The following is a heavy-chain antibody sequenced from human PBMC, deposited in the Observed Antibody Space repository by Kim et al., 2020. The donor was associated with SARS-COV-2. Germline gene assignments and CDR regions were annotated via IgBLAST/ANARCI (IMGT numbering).Heavy chain of an antibody. CDR3: WGETEMATIRNAFDI. J-gene: IGHJ3*02. V-gene: IGHV3-64D*06. Sequence: GGSLRLSCSASGFTFSSYAMHWVRQAPGKGLEYVSAISINGGSTYYADSVKGRFTISRDNSKNTLYLQMSSLRAEDTAVYYCWGETEMATIRNAFDIWGQGTVVTVSS. CDR2: ISINGGST. CDR1: GFTFSSYA. D-gene: IGHD5-12*01.